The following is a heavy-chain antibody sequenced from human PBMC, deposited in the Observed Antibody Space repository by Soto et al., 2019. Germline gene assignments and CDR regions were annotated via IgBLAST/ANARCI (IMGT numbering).Heavy chain of an antibody. Sequence: PWGSLRLSCAASGFTFSSYAMSWVRQAPGKGLEWVSAISGSGGSTYYADSVKGRFTISRDNSKNTLYLQMNSLRAEDTAVYYCAKAGYSGYDWTYYYYGMDVWGQGPTVTVSS. D-gene: IGHD5-12*01. V-gene: IGHV3-23*01. CDR2: ISGSGGST. CDR1: GFTFSSYA. J-gene: IGHJ6*02. CDR3: AKAGYSGYDWTYYYYGMDV.